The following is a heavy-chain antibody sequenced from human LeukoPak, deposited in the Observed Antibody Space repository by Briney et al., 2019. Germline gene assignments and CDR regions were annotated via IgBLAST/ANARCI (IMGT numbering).Heavy chain of an antibody. Sequence: SETLSLTCTVSGGSISGNNYYWSWIRQHPGKGLEWIGYIYYSGSTYYNPSLKSRVTISVDTSKNQFSLKLSSVTAADTAVYYCARSDDYGDYLDAFDIWGQGTMVTVSS. J-gene: IGHJ3*02. V-gene: IGHV4-31*03. D-gene: IGHD4-17*01. CDR2: IYYSGST. CDR3: ARSDDYGDYLDAFDI. CDR1: GGSISGNNYY.